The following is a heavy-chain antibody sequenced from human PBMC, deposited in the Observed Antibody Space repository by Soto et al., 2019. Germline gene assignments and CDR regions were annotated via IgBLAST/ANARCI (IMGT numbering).Heavy chain of an antibody. J-gene: IGHJ4*02. Sequence: GGSLRLSCAASGFTFSSYSMNWVRQAPGKGLEWVSYISSSSSTIYYADSVKGRFTISRDNAKNSLYLQMNGLRDEDTAVYYCTTDIVATIDPYWGQGTLVTVSS. CDR1: GFTFSSYS. D-gene: IGHD5-12*01. CDR3: TTDIVATIDPY. V-gene: IGHV3-48*02. CDR2: ISSSSSTI.